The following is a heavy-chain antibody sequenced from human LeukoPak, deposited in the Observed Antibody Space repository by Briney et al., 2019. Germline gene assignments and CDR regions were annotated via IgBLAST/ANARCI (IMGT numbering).Heavy chain of an antibody. D-gene: IGHD6-13*01. Sequence: GGSLRLSCSASGFTFSSYAMHWVRQAPGKGLEYVSAISSNGDNTYYADSVKARFTISRDNSKNTLYLQVSSLRAEDTAVYYCLKDPGSSWYFGYFDYGAREPWSPSPQ. CDR1: GFTFSSYA. J-gene: IGHJ4*02. CDR3: LKDPGSSWYFGYFDY. V-gene: IGHV3-64D*06. CDR2: ISSNGDNT.